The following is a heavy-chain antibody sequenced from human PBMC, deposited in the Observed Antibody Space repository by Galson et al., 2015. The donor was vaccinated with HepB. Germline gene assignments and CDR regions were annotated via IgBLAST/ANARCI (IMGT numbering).Heavy chain of an antibody. J-gene: IGHJ4*02. CDR1: GGTFSSYA. CDR3: ASASDYGDWFDY. D-gene: IGHD4-17*01. V-gene: IGHV1-69*04. CDR2: IIPILGIA. Sequence: SVKVSCKASGGTFSSYAISWVRQAPGQGLEWMGRIIPILGIANYAQKFQGRVTITADKSTSTAYMELSSLRSEDTAVYYCASASDYGDWFDYWGQGTLVTVSS.